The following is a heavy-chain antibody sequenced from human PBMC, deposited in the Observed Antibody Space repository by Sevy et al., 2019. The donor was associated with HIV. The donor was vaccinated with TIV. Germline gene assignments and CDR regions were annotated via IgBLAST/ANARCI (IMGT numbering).Heavy chain of an antibody. D-gene: IGHD2-15*01. J-gene: IGHJ3*02. CDR1: GFTFSSYS. CDR2: ISSSSSTI. CDR3: ARVLTPLFADAFDI. V-gene: IGHV3-48*01. Sequence: GGSLRLSCAASGFTFSSYSMNWVRQAPGKGLEWVSYISSSSSTIYYADSVKGRFTISRDNAKNSQYLQLNSLRAEDTTVYYCARVLTPLFADAFDIWGQGTMVTVSS.